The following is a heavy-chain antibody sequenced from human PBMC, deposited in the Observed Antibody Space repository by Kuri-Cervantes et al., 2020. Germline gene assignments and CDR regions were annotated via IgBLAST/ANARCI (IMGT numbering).Heavy chain of an antibody. CDR3: ARERSSGGSSGYYSGDAFDI. Sequence: GESLKISCIASGFTFRDYGMHWVRQAPGKGLEWVAVIWYDGNKKYYEDSVKGRFNISRDNSKNTLYLQMNSLRAEDTAVYYCARERSSGGSSGYYSGDAFDIWGQGTMVTVSS. V-gene: IGHV3-33*08. D-gene: IGHD3-22*01. J-gene: IGHJ3*02. CDR2: IWYDGNKK. CDR1: GFTFRDYG.